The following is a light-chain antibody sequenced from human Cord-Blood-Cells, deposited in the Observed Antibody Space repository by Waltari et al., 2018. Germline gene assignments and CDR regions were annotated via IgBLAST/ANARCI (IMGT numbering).Light chain of an antibody. CDR3: QKYNSAPWT. V-gene: IGKV1-27*01. J-gene: IGKJ1*01. Sequence: DIQMTQSPSSLSASVGDRVTITCRASQGISNYLAWYQQKPGKVPKLLSYAASTLQSGVPSRFIGSGSGTDFTLTISSLQPEDVVTYYCQKYNSAPWTFGQGTKVEIK. CDR1: QGISNY. CDR2: AAS.